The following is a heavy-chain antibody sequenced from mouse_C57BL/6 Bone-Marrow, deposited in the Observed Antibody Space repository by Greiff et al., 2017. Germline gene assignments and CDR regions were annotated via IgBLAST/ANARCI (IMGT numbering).Heavy chain of an antibody. CDR2: ISGGGGNT. V-gene: IGHV5-9*01. CDR1: GFTFSSYT. D-gene: IGHD1-1*01. J-gene: IGHJ1*03. CDR3: SRQVTTVLATKYFDV. Sequence: EVKVVESGGGLVKPGGSLKLSCAASGFTFSSYTMSWVRQTPEKRLQWVADISGGGGNTYYPDSVKGRFTISRDNDKHTLYLQMSSLRSEDTALYYCSRQVTTVLATKYFDVWGTGTTVTVSS.